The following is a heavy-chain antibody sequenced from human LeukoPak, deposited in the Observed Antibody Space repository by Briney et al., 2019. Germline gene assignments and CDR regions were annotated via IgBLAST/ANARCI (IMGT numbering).Heavy chain of an antibody. CDR2: ISGSGGST. CDR3: AKDRAYSSSWYVGEYYFDY. Sequence: GGSLRLSCAASGFTFSSYAMSWVRQAPGKGLEWVSAISGSGGSTYYADSVKGRFTISRDNSKNTLYLQMNSLRAEDTAVYYCAKDRAYSSSWYVGEYYFDYWGQGTLVTVSS. CDR1: GFTFSSYA. D-gene: IGHD6-13*01. V-gene: IGHV3-23*01. J-gene: IGHJ4*02.